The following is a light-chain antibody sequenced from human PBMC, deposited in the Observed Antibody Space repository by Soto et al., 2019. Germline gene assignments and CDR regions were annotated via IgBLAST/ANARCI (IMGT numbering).Light chain of an antibody. J-gene: IGKJ2*01. V-gene: IGKV3-20*01. CDR3: QQYGSSPYT. CDR1: QSVNNNY. Sequence: ETVLTQSPGTLSLSPGERATLSCRASQSVNNNYLGWYQQKPGQAPRILIFGASNRATGVPDRFSGSGSGTDFTLTISRLEPEDFAVYYCQQYGSSPYTFGQGTKVDIK. CDR2: GAS.